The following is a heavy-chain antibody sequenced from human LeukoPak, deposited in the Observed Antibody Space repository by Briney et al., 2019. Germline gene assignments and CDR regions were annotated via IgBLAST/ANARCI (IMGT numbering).Heavy chain of an antibody. V-gene: IGHV4-34*01. Sequence: SETLPLTCAVYGGSFSGYYWSWIRQPPGKGLEWIGEINHSGSTNYNPSLKSRVTISVDTSKNQFSLKLSSVTAADTAVYYCARRNRYCSSTSCYRAFDYWGQGTLVTVSS. D-gene: IGHD2-2*01. CDR3: ARRNRYCSSTSCYRAFDY. J-gene: IGHJ4*02. CDR2: INHSGST. CDR1: GGSFSGYY.